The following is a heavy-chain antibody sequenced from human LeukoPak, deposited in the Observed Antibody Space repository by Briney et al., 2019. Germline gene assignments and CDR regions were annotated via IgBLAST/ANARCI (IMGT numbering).Heavy chain of an antibody. CDR3: AKDRNVGLDAIDV. V-gene: IGHV3-30*02. J-gene: IGHJ3*01. Sequence: GGSLRLSCAASGFTFSSYGMHWVRQAPGKGLEWVAVIWYDGSNKYYADSVKGRFTISRDNSKNTLFLQMNSLRPEDTAVYYCAKDRNVGLDAIDVWGQGTLVTVSS. D-gene: IGHD3-10*02. CDR2: IWYDGSNK. CDR1: GFTFSSYG.